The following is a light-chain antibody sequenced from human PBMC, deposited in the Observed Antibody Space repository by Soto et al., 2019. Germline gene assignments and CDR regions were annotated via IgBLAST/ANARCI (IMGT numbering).Light chain of an antibody. J-gene: IGKJ4*01. Sequence: EVVLTQSPSTLSLSPGERATLSCRATQSVSNHLAWYQHRPGQAPRLLIYDASNRATDIPARFSGSGSGTDFTLTISSLEPEDSAVYYCQQRSLWPLTFGGGTKVDSK. V-gene: IGKV3-11*01. CDR1: QSVSNH. CDR3: QQRSLWPLT. CDR2: DAS.